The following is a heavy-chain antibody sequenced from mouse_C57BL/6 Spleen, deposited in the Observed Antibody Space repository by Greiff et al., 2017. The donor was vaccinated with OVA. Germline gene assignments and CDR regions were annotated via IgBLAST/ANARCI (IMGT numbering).Heavy chain of an antibody. Sequence: EVQLQESGPELVKPGASVKIPCKASGYTFTDYNMDWVKQSHGKSLEWIGDINPNNGGTIYNQKFKGKATLTVDKSSITAYMELRSLTSEDTAVYYCARENYAMDYWGQGTSVTVSS. V-gene: IGHV1-18*01. J-gene: IGHJ4*01. CDR3: ARENYAMDY. CDR2: INPNNGGT. CDR1: GYTFTDYN.